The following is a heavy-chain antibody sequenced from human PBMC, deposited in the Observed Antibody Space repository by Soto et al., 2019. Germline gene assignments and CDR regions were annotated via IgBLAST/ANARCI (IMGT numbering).Heavy chain of an antibody. V-gene: IGHV4-39*01. CDR3: ARQRRVYYDSSGYYYDY. J-gene: IGHJ4*02. D-gene: IGHD3-22*01. Sequence: QLQLQESGPGLVKPSETLSLTCTVSGGSISSSSYYWGWIRQPPGKGLEWIGSIYYSGSTYYNPSLKSRVTLSVDTSKTQFSLKLSSVTAADTAVYYCARQRRVYYDSSGYYYDYWGQGTLVTVSS. CDR1: GGSISSSSYY. CDR2: IYYSGST.